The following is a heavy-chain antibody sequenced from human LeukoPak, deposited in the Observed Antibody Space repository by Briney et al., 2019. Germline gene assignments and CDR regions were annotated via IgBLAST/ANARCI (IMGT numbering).Heavy chain of an antibody. V-gene: IGHV1-46*01. D-gene: IGHD3-9*01. Sequence: ASVKVSCKASGYTFTSYYMHWVRQAPGQGLEWMGIINPSGGSTSYAQKFQGRVTMTRNTSISTAYMELSSLRSEDTAVYYCATGVRYFDWTYYYMDVWGKGTTVTISS. CDR2: INPSGGST. CDR1: GYTFTSYY. CDR3: ATGVRYFDWTYYYMDV. J-gene: IGHJ6*03.